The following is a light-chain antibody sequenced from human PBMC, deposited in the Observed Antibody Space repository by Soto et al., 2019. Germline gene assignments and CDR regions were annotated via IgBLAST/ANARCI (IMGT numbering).Light chain of an antibody. CDR3: QSYDGSLSALYV. CDR2: GNN. CDR1: SSNIGAGYE. V-gene: IGLV1-40*01. J-gene: IGLJ1*01. Sequence: SVLTQPPSVSGAPGQRVTISCTGSSSNIGAGYEVHWYQQLPGTAPKLLIYGNNNRPSGVPDRFSGSKSATSASLAITGLQAEDEADYYCQSYDGSLSALYVFGTGTKVTVL.